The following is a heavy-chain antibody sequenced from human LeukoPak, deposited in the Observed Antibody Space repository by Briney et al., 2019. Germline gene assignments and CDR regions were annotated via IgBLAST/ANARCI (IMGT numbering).Heavy chain of an antibody. V-gene: IGHV4-59*01. CDR2: IYYSGST. J-gene: IGHJ4*02. CDR3: ARVKSVDYEFDY. CDR1: GGSISSYY. D-gene: IGHD4-17*01. Sequence: SETLSLTCTVSGGSISSYYWSWIRQPPGKGLEWIGYIYYSGSTTYNPSLKSRVTISVDTSKNQFSLRLSSVTAADTAMYYCARVKSVDYEFDYWGQGTLATVSS.